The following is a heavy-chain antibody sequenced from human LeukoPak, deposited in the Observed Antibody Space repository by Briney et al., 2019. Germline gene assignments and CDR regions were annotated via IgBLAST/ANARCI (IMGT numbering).Heavy chain of an antibody. CDR1: GGSISSSNW. Sequence: SETLSLTCAVSGGSISSSNWWSWVRQPPGKGLEWIGEVYHSGSTNYNPSLKSRVTISVDKSKNQFSLKLSSVTAADTAVYYCARDGYYDFWSGYHHFDYWGQGTLVTVSS. CDR3: ARDGYYDFWSGYHHFDY. V-gene: IGHV4-4*02. D-gene: IGHD3-3*01. CDR2: VYHSGST. J-gene: IGHJ4*02.